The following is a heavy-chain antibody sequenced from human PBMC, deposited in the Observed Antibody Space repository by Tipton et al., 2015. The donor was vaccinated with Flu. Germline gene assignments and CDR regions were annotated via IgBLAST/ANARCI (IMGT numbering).Heavy chain of an antibody. CDR3: SISLNS. V-gene: IGHV3-48*03. CDR2: ISGGANSI. J-gene: IGHJ4*02. Sequence: SLRLSCVASGFTFSSYEMNWVRQAPGKGLEWVSYISGGANSIYYADSVKGRFTISRDNAKNSLYLQLNSLRAEDTGVYYCSISLNSWGQGTLVTASS. D-gene: IGHD1-7*01. CDR1: GFTFSSYE.